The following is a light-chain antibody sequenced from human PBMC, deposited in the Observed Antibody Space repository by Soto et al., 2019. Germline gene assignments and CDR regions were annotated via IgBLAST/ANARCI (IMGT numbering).Light chain of an antibody. Sequence: QSALTQPASVSGSPGQSITISCTGTNSDVGSYNLVSWYQQHPGKAPKLMIYEVSKRPSGVSNRFSGSKSGNMASLTISGLQAEDEADYYCCSYAGSSTVVFGGGTKLTVL. J-gene: IGLJ2*01. V-gene: IGLV2-23*02. CDR2: EVS. CDR3: CSYAGSSTVV. CDR1: NSDVGSYNL.